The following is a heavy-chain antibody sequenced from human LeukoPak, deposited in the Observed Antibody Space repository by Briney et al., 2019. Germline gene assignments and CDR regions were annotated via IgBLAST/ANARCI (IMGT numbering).Heavy chain of an antibody. CDR3: ARDRQFGSGSYYKKGDNWFDP. CDR2: IYTSGST. Sequence: KTSETLSLTCTVSGGSISSYYWSWIRQPAGKGLEWIGRIYTSGSTNYNPSLKSRVTISVDTSKNQFSLKLSSVTAADTAVYYCARDRQFGSGSYYKKGDNWFDPWGQGTLVTVSS. D-gene: IGHD3-10*01. J-gene: IGHJ5*02. CDR1: GGSISSYY. V-gene: IGHV4-4*07.